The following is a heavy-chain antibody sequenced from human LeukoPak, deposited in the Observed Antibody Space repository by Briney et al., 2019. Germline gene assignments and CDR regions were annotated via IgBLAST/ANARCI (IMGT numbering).Heavy chain of an antibody. Sequence: SETLSLTCTVSGGSISDYYWSWIRQPPGKGLEWIGYIFYSGSTNYNPSLKSRVTISVDTSKNQFSLKLSSVTAADTAVYYCAQYNYDILTGYGNWFDPWGQGTLVTVSS. J-gene: IGHJ5*02. CDR3: AQYNYDILTGYGNWFDP. CDR2: IFYSGST. D-gene: IGHD3-9*01. V-gene: IGHV4-59*01. CDR1: GGSISDYY.